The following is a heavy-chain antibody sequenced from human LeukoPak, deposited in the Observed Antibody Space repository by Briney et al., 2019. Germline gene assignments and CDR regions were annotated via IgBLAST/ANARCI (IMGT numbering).Heavy chain of an antibody. CDR1: GGSISSSSYY. CDR3: ARADGSAWGYYYYYMDV. J-gene: IGHJ6*03. D-gene: IGHD3-10*01. Sequence: SETLSLTCTVSGGSISSSSYYWGWIRQPPGKGLEWIGSIYHSGSTYYNPSLKSRVTISVDTSRNQFSLKLSSVTAADTAVYYCARADGSAWGYYYYYMDVWGKGTTVTVSS. CDR2: IYHSGST. V-gene: IGHV4-39*07.